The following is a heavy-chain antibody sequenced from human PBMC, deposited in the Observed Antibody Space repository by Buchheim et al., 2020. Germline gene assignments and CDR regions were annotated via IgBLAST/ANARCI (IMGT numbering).Heavy chain of an antibody. CDR1: GFTFSTYA. CDR2: ISGSGGNI. J-gene: IGHJ4*02. V-gene: IGHV3-23*01. CDR3: AKGTNDWYHNIDC. Sequence: EVQVLESGGGSVQPGGSLRLSCAASGFTFSTYAMSWVRQPPGKGLEWVSSISGSGGNIYHTDSVKGRFTISRDNSRNTLYLLMNTLRAEDTATYYCAKGTNDWYHNIDCWGQGTL. D-gene: IGHD3-9*01.